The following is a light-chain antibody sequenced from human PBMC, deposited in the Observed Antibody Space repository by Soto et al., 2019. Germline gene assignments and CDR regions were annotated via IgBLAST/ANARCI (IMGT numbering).Light chain of an antibody. CDR3: QQSYSTPPWT. Sequence: DIQMTQSPSSLSASVGDRVTITCRASQSISSYLNWYQQKPGKAPKLLIYGASSLQGGVPSRFSGSGSGTDFTLTISSLQPEDFATYFCQQSYSTPPWTFGQGTKVEIK. V-gene: IGKV1-39*01. J-gene: IGKJ1*01. CDR2: GAS. CDR1: QSISSY.